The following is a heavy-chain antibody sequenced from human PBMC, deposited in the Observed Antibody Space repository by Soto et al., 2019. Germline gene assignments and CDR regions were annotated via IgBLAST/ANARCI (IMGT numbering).Heavy chain of an antibody. J-gene: IGHJ4*02. D-gene: IGHD3-3*01. CDR1: GFTFSSYS. CDR2: ISSSSSYI. Sequence: GGSLRLSCAASGFTFSSYSMNWVRQAPGKGLEWVSSISSSSSYIYYADSVKGRFTISRDNAKNSLYLQMNSLRAEDTAVYYCARERDYDFWSGYPQIIDYWGQGTLVTVSS. V-gene: IGHV3-21*01. CDR3: ARERDYDFWSGYPQIIDY.